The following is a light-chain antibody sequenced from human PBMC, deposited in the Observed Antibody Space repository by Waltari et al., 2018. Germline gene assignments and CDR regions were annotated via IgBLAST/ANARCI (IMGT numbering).Light chain of an antibody. J-gene: IGKJ1*01. CDR3: QQYNNWRT. Sequence: EIVMTQSPATLSVSPGERATRSCRASQSVSSNLAWYQQRPGQPPRVLIYGASTRATGIPARFSGSGSGTEFTLTISSLQSEDFAVYYCQQYNNWRTFGQGTKVEIK. V-gene: IGKV3-15*01. CDR2: GAS. CDR1: QSVSSN.